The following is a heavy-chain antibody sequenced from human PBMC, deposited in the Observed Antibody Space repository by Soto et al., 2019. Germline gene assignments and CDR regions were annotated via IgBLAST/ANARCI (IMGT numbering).Heavy chain of an antibody. CDR2: VNPGSGYK. J-gene: IGHJ6*03. CDR3: ARADPRHYYMDV. V-gene: IGHV1-8*01. Sequence: QVQLVQSGAEVKKPGASVRVSCKASGYVFPSYDITWVRQAPGHGLEWMGWVNPGSGYKVYAQNFQGRVSLTRNMSISTVYMEPSSLRAEDTAVYYCARADPRHYYMDVWGKGTTVTGSS. CDR1: GYVFPSYD.